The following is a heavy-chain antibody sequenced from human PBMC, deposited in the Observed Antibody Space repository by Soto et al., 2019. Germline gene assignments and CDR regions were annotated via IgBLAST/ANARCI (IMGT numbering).Heavy chain of an antibody. CDR3: AKVDVLRFLEWLFAFDY. Sequence: PGGSLRLSCAASGFTFSSYAMSWVRQAPGKGLEWVSAISGSGGSTYYADSVKGRFTISRDNSKNTLYLQMNSLRAEDTAVYYCAKVDVLRFLEWLFAFDYWGQGTLVTVSS. CDR1: GFTFSSYA. CDR2: ISGSGGST. J-gene: IGHJ4*02. V-gene: IGHV3-23*01. D-gene: IGHD3-3*01.